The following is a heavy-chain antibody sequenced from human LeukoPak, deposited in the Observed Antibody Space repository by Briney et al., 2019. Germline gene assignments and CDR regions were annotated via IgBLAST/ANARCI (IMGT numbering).Heavy chain of an antibody. D-gene: IGHD1-1*01. CDR3: ASSGSVPDAFDI. Sequence: GGSLRLSCAASGFTVSSNYMSWVRQAPGKGLEWVSVIYSGGSTYYADSVKGRFTISRDNPKNTLYLQMNSLRAEDTAVYYCASSGSVPDAFDIWGQGTMVTVSS. J-gene: IGHJ3*02. V-gene: IGHV3-53*01. CDR2: IYSGGST. CDR1: GFTVSSNY.